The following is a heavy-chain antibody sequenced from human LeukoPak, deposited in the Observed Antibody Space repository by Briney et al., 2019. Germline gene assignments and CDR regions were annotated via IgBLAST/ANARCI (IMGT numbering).Heavy chain of an antibody. CDR3: ARVEPTGTGDWFDP. J-gene: IGHJ5*02. Sequence: ASVKVSCKASGYTFTSYAMNWVRRAPGQGLEWMGWINTNTGNPTYAQGFTGRFVFSLDTSVSTAYLQISSLKAEDTAVYYCARVEPTGTGDWFDPWGQGTLVTVSS. CDR1: GYTFTSYA. CDR2: INTNTGNP. D-gene: IGHD4-17*01. V-gene: IGHV7-4-1*02.